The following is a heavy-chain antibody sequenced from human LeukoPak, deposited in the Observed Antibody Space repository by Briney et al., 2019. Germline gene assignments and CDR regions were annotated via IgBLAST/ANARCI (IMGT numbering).Heavy chain of an antibody. CDR1: GYTFTGYY. Sequence: GASVKVSCKASGYTFTGYYMHWVRQAPGQGLEWMGWINPNSGGTNYAQKFQGRVTMTRDTSISTAYMELSRLRSDDTAVYYCARHIPGIAVEFDYWGQGALVTVS. J-gene: IGHJ4*02. CDR3: ARHIPGIAVEFDY. D-gene: IGHD6-19*01. V-gene: IGHV1-2*02. CDR2: INPNSGGT.